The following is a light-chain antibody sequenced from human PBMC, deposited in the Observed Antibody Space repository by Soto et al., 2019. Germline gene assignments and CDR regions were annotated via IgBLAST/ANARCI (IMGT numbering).Light chain of an antibody. V-gene: IGLV2-23*02. CDR2: EVT. J-gene: IGLJ3*02. Sequence: QSALTQPASVSGSPGQSITISCTGTSSDVGSYNLVSWYQHLPGKAPKLIIYEVTERPAGTSSRFSCSKSGNTASLTISGLPGDDEAYYYCGSYAGSSLVVFGGGTQLTVL. CDR1: SSDVGSYNL. CDR3: GSYAGSSLVV.